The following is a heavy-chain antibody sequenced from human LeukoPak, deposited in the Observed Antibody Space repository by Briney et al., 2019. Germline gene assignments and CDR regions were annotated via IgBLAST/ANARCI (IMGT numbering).Heavy chain of an antibody. CDR1: GYTFTSYY. D-gene: IGHD3-3*01. J-gene: IGHJ4*02. V-gene: IGHV1-46*01. CDR2: INPSGGST. CDR3: ARDLPRDFWSGYSHHYFDY. Sequence: ASVKVSCKASGYTFTSYYMHWVRQAPGQGLEWMGIINPSGGSTSYAQKFQGRVTMTRDMSTSTVYMELSSLRSEDAAVYYCARDLPRDFWSGYSHHYFDYWGQGTLVTVSS.